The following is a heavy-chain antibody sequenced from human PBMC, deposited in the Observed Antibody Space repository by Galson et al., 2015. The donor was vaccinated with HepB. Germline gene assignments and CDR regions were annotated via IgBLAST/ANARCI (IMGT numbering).Heavy chain of an antibody. Sequence: SLRLSCAASGFTFSNYALHWVRQAPGKGLEWVAVISYDGSDKYYADSVKGRFTISRDNSKNTLYLQMNSLRLDDAAVFYCARSRRDFGVIGEFDYWGQGTLVTVSS. J-gene: IGHJ4*02. CDR1: GFTFSNYA. D-gene: IGHD3-3*01. CDR2: ISYDGSDK. CDR3: ARSRRDFGVIGEFDY. V-gene: IGHV3-30-3*01.